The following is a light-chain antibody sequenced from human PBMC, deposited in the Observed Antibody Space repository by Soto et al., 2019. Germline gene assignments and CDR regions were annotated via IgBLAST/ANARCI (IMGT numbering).Light chain of an antibody. J-gene: IGLJ1*01. CDR2: EVS. Sequence: QSALTQPASVSGSPGQSITISCTGTSSDVGGYNYVSWFQHHPGKAPKLIIYEVSYRPSGVSARFSGSKYGDTASLTISGLQAEDEADYYCSSFTNTITRYAFGTGTKLTVL. CDR3: SSFTNTITRYA. CDR1: SSDVGGYNY. V-gene: IGLV2-14*01.